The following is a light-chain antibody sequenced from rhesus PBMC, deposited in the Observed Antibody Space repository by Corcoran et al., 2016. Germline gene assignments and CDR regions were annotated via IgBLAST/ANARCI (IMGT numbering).Light chain of an antibody. CDR3: QQHNSHP. J-gene: IGKJ4*01. V-gene: IGKV1-44*01. CDR2: AAS. Sequence: DIQMTQSPSSLSASVGDRVTITCRASQTISSYLAWYQQKPGKVPKLLIYAASSLESGVPSRFSGSGSGTDFTLTISSLQPEDFATYDCQQHNSHPFGGGTKVEIK. CDR1: QTISSY.